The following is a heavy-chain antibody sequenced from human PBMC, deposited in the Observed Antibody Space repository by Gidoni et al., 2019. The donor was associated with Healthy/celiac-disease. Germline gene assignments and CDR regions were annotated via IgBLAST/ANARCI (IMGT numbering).Heavy chain of an antibody. D-gene: IGHD6-6*01. V-gene: IGHV3-30-3*01. Sequence: QVQLVESGGGVVQPGRSLRLSCPASGFTFSSDAMHWVRQAPGKGLEWVAVISYDGSNKYYADSVKGRFTISRDNSKNTLYLQMNSLRAEDTAVYYCARDPKQLVFDYWGQGTLVTVSS. CDR3: ARDPKQLVFDY. J-gene: IGHJ4*02. CDR2: ISYDGSNK. CDR1: GFTFSSDA.